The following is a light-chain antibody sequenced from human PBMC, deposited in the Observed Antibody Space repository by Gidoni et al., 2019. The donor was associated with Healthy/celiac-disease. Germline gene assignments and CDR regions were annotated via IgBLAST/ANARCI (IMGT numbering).Light chain of an antibody. J-gene: IGKJ1*01. Sequence: DIQMTQSPSTLSASVGDRVTITCRASQSISSWLAWYQQKPGKAPKLLIYKASSLESGVPSRFSGSGSGTEFTLTTSSLQPDDFATYYCQQYNSYPWMFGQGTKVEIK. CDR1: QSISSW. CDR2: KAS. CDR3: QQYNSYPWM. V-gene: IGKV1-5*03.